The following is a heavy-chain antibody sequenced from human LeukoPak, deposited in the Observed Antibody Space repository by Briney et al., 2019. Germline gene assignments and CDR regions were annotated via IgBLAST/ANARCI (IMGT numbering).Heavy chain of an antibody. CDR1: GGSISSGSYY. Sequence: PSQTLSLTCTVSGGSISSGSYYWSWIRQPAGKGLEWIGRIYTSGSTNYNPSLKSRVTISVDTSKNQFSLKLSSVPAADTAVYYCARGTLTYYYGSGDEPDYWGQGTLVTVSS. CDR2: IYTSGST. CDR3: ARGTLTYYYGSGDEPDY. V-gene: IGHV4-61*02. D-gene: IGHD3-10*01. J-gene: IGHJ4*02.